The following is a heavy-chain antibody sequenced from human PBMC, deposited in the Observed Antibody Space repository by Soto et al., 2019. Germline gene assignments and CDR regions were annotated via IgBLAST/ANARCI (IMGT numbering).Heavy chain of an antibody. V-gene: IGHV4-39*01. J-gene: IGHJ4*02. CDR1: GGSISSSSYY. CDR3: ARLSRRGYDSSGYFR. CDR2: IYYSGST. Sequence: SETLSLTCTISGGSISSSSYYWGWIRQPPGKGLEWIGSIYYSGSTYYNPSLKSRVTISVDTSKNQFSLKLSSVTAADTAVYYCARLSRRGYDSSGYFRWGQGTLVTVSS. D-gene: IGHD3-22*01.